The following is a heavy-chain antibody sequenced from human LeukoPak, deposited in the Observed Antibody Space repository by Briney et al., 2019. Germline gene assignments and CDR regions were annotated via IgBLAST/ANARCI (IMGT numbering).Heavy chain of an antibody. CDR1: GFTFSSYS. D-gene: IGHD2-2*01. V-gene: IGHV3-21*01. CDR3: ARNRAAMFPAHDAFDT. CDR2: ISSSSSYI. Sequence: PGGSLRLSCAASGFTFSSYSMNWVRQAPGKGLEWVSSISSSSSYIYYADSVKGRFTISRDNAKNSLYLQMNSLRAEDTAVYYCARNRAAMFPAHDAFDTWGQGTMVTVSS. J-gene: IGHJ3*02.